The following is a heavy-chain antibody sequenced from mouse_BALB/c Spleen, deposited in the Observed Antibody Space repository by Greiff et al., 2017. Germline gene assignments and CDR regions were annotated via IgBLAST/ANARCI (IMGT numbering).Heavy chain of an antibody. CDR1: GFTFSSFG. V-gene: IGHV5-17*02. J-gene: IGHJ3*01. D-gene: IGHD4-1*01. Sequence: EVQLVESGGGLVQPGGSRKLSCAASGFTFSSFGMHWVRQAPEKGLEWVAYISSGSSTIYYADTVKGRFTISRDNPKNTLFLQMTSLRSEDTAMYYCATNWDGAWFAYWGQGTLVTVSA. CDR3: ATNWDGAWFAY. CDR2: ISSGSSTI.